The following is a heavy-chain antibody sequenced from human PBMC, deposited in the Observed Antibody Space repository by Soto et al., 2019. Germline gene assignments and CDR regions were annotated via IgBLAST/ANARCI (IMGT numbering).Heavy chain of an antibody. J-gene: IGHJ5*02. V-gene: IGHV5-10-1*03. D-gene: IGHD6-13*01. CDR2: IDPSDSYT. CDR3: ARDRGIAAAGTDVGWFDP. Sequence: EVQLVQSGAEVKKPGESLRISCKGSGYSFTSYWISWVRQMPGKGLEWMGRIDPSDSYTNYSPSFQGHVTISADKSISTAYLQWSSLKASDTAMYYCARDRGIAAAGTDVGWFDPWGQGTLVTVSS. CDR1: GYSFTSYW.